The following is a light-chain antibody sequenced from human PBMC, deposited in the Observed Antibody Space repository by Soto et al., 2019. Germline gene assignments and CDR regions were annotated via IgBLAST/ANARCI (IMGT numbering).Light chain of an antibody. Sequence: DIQMTQSPSFLSASVGDRVTITCQASQGISNSLAWYHHKPGKVPKLLIYAASTLHSGVPSRFSGSGSGTDFTLTISSLQPEDVAVYYCQKHSSVPFTFGGGTKVEIK. CDR3: QKHSSVPFT. J-gene: IGKJ4*01. CDR2: AAS. V-gene: IGKV1-27*01. CDR1: QGISNS.